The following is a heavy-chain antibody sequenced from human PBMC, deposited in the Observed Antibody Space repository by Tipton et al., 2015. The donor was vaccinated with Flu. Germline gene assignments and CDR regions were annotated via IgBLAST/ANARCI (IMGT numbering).Heavy chain of an antibody. Sequence: TLSLTCTVSGGSISSYYWSWIRQPPGKGLEWIGYISYSGSTIYNPSPKSRATISIDTSKNQFSVKLSSVTPADTAVYYCARLPLALSYFDYWGQGTLVTVSS. V-gene: IGHV4-59*01. CDR2: ISYSGST. CDR3: ARLPLALSYFDY. J-gene: IGHJ4*02. CDR1: GGSISSYY.